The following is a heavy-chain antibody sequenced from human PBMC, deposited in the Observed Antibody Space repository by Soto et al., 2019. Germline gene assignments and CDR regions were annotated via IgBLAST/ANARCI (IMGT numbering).Heavy chain of an antibody. CDR1: GYTFTSYG. CDR3: ARGGWRYCSGGSCYRSQFDYYYYGMDV. CDR2: ISAYNGNT. V-gene: IGHV1-18*04. J-gene: IGHJ6*02. D-gene: IGHD2-15*01. Sequence: ASVKVSCKASGYTFTSYGISWVRQSPGQGLEWMGWISAYNGNTNYAQKLQGRVTMTTDTSTSTAYMELRSLRSDDTAVYYCARGGWRYCSGGSCYRSQFDYYYYGMDVWGQGTTVTVSS.